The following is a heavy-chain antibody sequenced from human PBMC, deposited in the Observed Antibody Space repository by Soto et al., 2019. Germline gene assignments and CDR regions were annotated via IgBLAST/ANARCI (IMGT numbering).Heavy chain of an antibody. J-gene: IGHJ3*02. CDR1: GYTFTSYG. Sequence: QVQLVQSGAEVKKPGASVKVSCKASGYTFTSYGISWVRQAPGQGLEWMGWISAYNGNTNYAQKLQGRVTMTTDTSTSTDYMELRSLRSDDTAVYYCAREDRIAARSDAFDIWGQGTMVTVSS. CDR3: AREDRIAARSDAFDI. V-gene: IGHV1-18*01. CDR2: ISAYNGNT. D-gene: IGHD6-6*01.